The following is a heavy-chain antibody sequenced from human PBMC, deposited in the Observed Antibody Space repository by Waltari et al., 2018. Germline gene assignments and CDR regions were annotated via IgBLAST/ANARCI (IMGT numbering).Heavy chain of an antibody. J-gene: IGHJ4*01. V-gene: IGHV3-15*01. D-gene: IGHD7-27*01. Sequence: EVQMVESGGGSMKPVYSLILSCVASGFIFTPAWLTWVRQAPGKGLEWVGLITSQNDGATTDFAASLRGRFSISRDDSQNMVFLQMSSLRIEDTAVYYCTTLDAPWGGWGHGTLVTVSS. CDR1: GFIFTPAW. CDR2: ITSQNDGATT. CDR3: TTLDAPWGG.